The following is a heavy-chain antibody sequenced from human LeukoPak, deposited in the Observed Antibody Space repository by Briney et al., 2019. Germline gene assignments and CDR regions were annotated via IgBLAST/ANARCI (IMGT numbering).Heavy chain of an antibody. CDR1: GFTFINYW. Sequence: GGSLRLSCAASGFTFINYWMHWVRQAPGKGLVWVSRMNSDGSSRNYADSVKGRFTISRGNAKNTVYLQMNSLRAEDTAVYYCASASSHRIAAGGDYWGQGILVTVSS. V-gene: IGHV3-74*01. J-gene: IGHJ4*02. CDR2: MNSDGSSR. CDR3: ASASSHRIAAGGDY. D-gene: IGHD6-13*01.